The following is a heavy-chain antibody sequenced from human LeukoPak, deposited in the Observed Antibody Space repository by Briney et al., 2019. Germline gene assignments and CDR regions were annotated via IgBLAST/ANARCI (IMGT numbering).Heavy chain of an antibody. D-gene: IGHD6-6*01. Sequence: GGSLRLSCAASGFTFSRYWMSWVRQAPGKGLLWVSRINTDGSSTTYADSVKGRFTISRDNAKNTLYLQMNSLRAEDTAVYYCARGGVYSTSAVDYWGQGTLVTVSS. CDR1: GFTFSRYW. J-gene: IGHJ4*02. V-gene: IGHV3-74*01. CDR3: ARGGVYSTSAVDY. CDR2: INTDGSST.